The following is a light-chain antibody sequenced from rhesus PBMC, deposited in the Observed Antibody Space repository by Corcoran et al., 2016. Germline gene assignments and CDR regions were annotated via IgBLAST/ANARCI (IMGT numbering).Light chain of an antibody. V-gene: IGLV2-13*03. CDR3: SSYGSGSTYI. CDR2: DVN. CDR1: SSDIGANNR. J-gene: IGLJ1*01. Sequence: AAPTQSPSVSGSPGQSVTISCTGTSSDIGANNRVSWYQQSPGKAPKLMIYDVNKRPSGVSDRFSGSKSGSTASLTISGLQAEDEADYYCSSYGSGSTYIFGDGTRLTVL.